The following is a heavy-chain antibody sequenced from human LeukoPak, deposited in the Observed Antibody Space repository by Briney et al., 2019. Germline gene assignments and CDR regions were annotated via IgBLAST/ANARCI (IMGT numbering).Heavy chain of an antibody. CDR2: IYPGDSDT. CDR1: GYSFTSYW. CDR3: ARRKGYSYGPYNWFDP. V-gene: IGHV5-51*01. Sequence: ESLKIPCKGSGYSFTSYWIGWVRQMPGKGLEWMGNIYPGDSDTRNSPSFQGQVTTSADKSISTAYLQWSSLKASDTAMYYCARRKGYSYGPYNWFDPWGQGTLVTVSS. D-gene: IGHD5-18*01. J-gene: IGHJ5*02.